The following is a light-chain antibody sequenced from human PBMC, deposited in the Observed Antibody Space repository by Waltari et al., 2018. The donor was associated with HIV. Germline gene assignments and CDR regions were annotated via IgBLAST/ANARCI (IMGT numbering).Light chain of an antibody. CDR1: SSDVCGYNY. CDR2: DVS. CDR3: SSYTSSSTRV. Sequence: QSALTQPASVSGSPGQSITIPCTGTSSDVCGYNYVSWYHQHPGKAPKLMIYDVSNRPSGVSNRFSGAKSGNTASLTISGLQAEDEADYYCSSYTSSSTRVFGTGTKVTVL. V-gene: IGLV2-14*01. J-gene: IGLJ1*01.